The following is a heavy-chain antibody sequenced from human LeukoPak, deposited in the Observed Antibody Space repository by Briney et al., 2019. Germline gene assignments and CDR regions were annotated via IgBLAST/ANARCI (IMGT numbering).Heavy chain of an antibody. V-gene: IGHV4-59*11. Sequence: PSETLSLTCTVSGGSINSHYWSWIRQPPGKGLEWIGYIYYSGSTNYNPSLKSRVTMSVDTSKNQFSLKLSSVTAADTAVYYCARELFSGSQPTNWFDPWGQGTLVTVSS. CDR2: IYYSGST. J-gene: IGHJ5*02. D-gene: IGHD1-26*01. CDR3: ARELFSGSQPTNWFDP. CDR1: GGSINSHY.